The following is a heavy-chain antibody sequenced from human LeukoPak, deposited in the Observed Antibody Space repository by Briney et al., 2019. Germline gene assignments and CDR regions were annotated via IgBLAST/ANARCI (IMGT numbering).Heavy chain of an antibody. J-gene: IGHJ4*02. CDR3: AKNSSYNWQYFFDY. D-gene: IGHD1-1*01. V-gene: IGHV3-49*03. CDR2: ISGGTT. CDR1: GFTFGDYL. Sequence: PGGSLRLSCTASGFTFGDYLMSWFRQAPGKGLEWIGFISGGTTEYAASVKGRFTISRDDSTSIAYLQMNSLRAEDVAVYFCAKNSSYNWQYFFDYWGQGTLVTVSS.